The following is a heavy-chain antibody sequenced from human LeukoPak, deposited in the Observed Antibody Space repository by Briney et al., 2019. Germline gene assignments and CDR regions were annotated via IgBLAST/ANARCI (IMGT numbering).Heavy chain of an antibody. CDR2: IYYSGST. J-gene: IGHJ3*02. CDR3: AGHPIKQWLTGRVFDI. D-gene: IGHD6-19*01. V-gene: IGHV4-39*01. Sequence: SETLSLTCTVSGGSISSSSYYWGWIRQPPGKGLEWIGSIYYSGSTYYNPSLKSRVTISVDTSKNQFSLKLSSVTAADTAVYYCAGHPIKQWLTGRVFDIWGQGTMVTVSS. CDR1: GGSISSSSYY.